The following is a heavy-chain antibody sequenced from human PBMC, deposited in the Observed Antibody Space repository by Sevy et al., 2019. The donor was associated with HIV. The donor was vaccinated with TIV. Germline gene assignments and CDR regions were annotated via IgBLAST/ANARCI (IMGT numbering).Heavy chain of an antibody. CDR2: IQYDGSNK. J-gene: IGHJ4*02. CDR1: GFSFSSYG. V-gene: IGHV3-30*02. CDR3: GKEGGGEGGDH. D-gene: IGHD2-21*01. Sequence: GGSLRLSCAASGFSFSSYGMHWVRQAPGKGLEWMSYIQYDGSNKDYADSVKGRFTISRDNSKNTLYLQMNSLRVEDRALFYCGKEGGGEGGDHWGQGTLVTVSS.